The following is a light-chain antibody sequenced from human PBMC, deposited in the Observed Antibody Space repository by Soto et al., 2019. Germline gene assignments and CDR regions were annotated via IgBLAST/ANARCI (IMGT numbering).Light chain of an antibody. Sequence: IVLTQSPGTLSLSPGERATLSCRASQSVSSSYLAWYQQKPGQAPRPLIYGASSRATGIPDRFSGSGSGTDFTLTISRLEPEDFAVYYCQQYGSSPWTFGQGTKVDLK. V-gene: IGKV3-20*01. J-gene: IGKJ1*01. CDR3: QQYGSSPWT. CDR2: GAS. CDR1: QSVSSSY.